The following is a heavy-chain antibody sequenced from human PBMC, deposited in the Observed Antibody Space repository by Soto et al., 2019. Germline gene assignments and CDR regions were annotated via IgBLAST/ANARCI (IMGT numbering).Heavy chain of an antibody. CDR3: TSGVVVVVAAFRLAVY. CDR2: IKSKTYDEKT. D-gene: IGHD2-21*01. Sequence: EVQLVESGGGLVKPGGSLRLSCAASGFSFDNAWMNWVRQAPGKGLEWVGRIKSKTYDEKTDYAAPVKGRFTISRDDSKSTLYLQRDSLKDEDTGVYYSTSGVVVVVAAFRLAVYWGKGSLVTVSS. CDR1: GFSFDNAW. J-gene: IGHJ1*01. V-gene: IGHV3-15*07.